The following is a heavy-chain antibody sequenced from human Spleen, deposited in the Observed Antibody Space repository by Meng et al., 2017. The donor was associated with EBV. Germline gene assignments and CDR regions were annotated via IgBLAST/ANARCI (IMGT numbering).Heavy chain of an antibody. CDR1: GYPFTNYG. Sequence: QVELVQAGADVKKPGASVKVSCQASGYPFTNYGISWVRQAPGQGLEWMGWISAYSGNTYYAQKFQGRVTMTTDTSTSTAYMELVSLRSDDTAVYYCARGEFSTSSDCDYWGQGTLVTVSS. J-gene: IGHJ4*02. CDR3: ARGEFSTSSDCDY. D-gene: IGHD6-6*01. V-gene: IGHV1-18*01. CDR2: ISAYSGNT.